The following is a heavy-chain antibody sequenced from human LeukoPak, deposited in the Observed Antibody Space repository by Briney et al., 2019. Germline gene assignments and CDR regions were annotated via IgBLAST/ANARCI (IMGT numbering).Heavy chain of an antibody. CDR1: GFTFSSYA. D-gene: IGHD6-19*01. Sequence: GGSLRLSCAASGFTFSSYAMSWVRKATGKGLEWVSEISGSGGSAYYADSVRGRFTISRDKSKNTLYLQMNSLSAEDTAVYYCAKEFSAVAGSFDYWGQGTLVTVSS. V-gene: IGHV3-23*01. CDR2: ISGSGGSA. CDR3: AKEFSAVAGSFDY. J-gene: IGHJ4*02.